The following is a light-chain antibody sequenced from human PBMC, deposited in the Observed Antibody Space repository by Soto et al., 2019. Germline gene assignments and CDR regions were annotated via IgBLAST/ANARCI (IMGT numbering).Light chain of an antibody. Sequence: DLQLTHSPPSWSPPGEAGFTIPARLVRPVDFGLNWYQHKPGKAPKLLIYGALTLQSGVPSRFSGNGFGTEFTLTITSLQPEDFATYYCQQTYSNPITFGQGTRLEIK. CDR1: RPVDFG. CDR2: GAL. CDR3: QQTYSNPIT. V-gene: IGKV1-39*01. J-gene: IGKJ5*01.